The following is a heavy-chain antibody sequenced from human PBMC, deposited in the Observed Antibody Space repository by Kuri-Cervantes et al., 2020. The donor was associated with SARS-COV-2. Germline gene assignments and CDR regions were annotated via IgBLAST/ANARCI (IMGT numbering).Heavy chain of an antibody. Sequence: GGSLRLSCAASGFTFSSYAMHWVRQAPGKGLEWVAVISYDGSNKYYADSVKGRFAISRDNSKNTLYLQMNSLRAEDTAVYYWARDYYVSGGYFISGLWFDPWDQGTLVTVSS. CDR2: ISYDGSNK. V-gene: IGHV3-30*09. CDR1: GFTFSSYA. J-gene: IGHJ5*02. CDR3: ARDYYVSGGYFISGLWFDP. D-gene: IGHD3-22*01.